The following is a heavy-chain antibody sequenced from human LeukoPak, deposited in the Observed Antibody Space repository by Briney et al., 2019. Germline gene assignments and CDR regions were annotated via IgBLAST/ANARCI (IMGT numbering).Heavy chain of an antibody. CDR3: ARGAMAAAGY. CDR2: ISWNSGSI. D-gene: IGHD6-13*01. J-gene: IGHJ4*02. V-gene: IGHV3-9*01. CDR1: GFTFDDYA. Sequence: PGRSLRLSCAASGFTFDDYAMHWVRQAPGKGLEWVSGISWNSGSIGYADSVKGRFTISRDNAKNSLYLQMNSLRAEDTAIYYCARGAMAAAGYWGQGTLVTVSS.